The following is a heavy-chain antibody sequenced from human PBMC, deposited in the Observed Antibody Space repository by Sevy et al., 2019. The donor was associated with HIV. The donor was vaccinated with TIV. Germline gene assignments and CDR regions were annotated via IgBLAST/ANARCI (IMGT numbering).Heavy chain of an antibody. V-gene: IGHV3-33*06. D-gene: IGHD3-16*01. CDR1: GFTFSSYG. J-gene: IGHJ4*02. CDR2: IWYDGSNK. Sequence: GGSLRLSCAASGFTFSSYGMHWVRQAPGKGLEWVAVIWYDGSNKYYADSVKGRFTISRDNSKNTLYLQMNSLRAEDTAVYYCAKGLAMGDFDYWGQGTLVTVSS. CDR3: AKGLAMGDFDY.